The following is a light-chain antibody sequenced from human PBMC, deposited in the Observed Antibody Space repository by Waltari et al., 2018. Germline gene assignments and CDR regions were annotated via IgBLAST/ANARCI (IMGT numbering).Light chain of an antibody. CDR3: ASWDDSLNGHWV. CDR1: ASNIGGNL. J-gene: IGLJ3*02. CDR2: RSD. V-gene: IGLV1-44*01. Sequence: QSVLTQPPSASGTPGQRVTISCSGSASNIGGNLVNWYQQLPGKAPKLLICRSDQRPSGVPDRVSGSKTGTSASLAISGLQSDDEADYFCASWDDSLNGHWVFGGGTKVTVL.